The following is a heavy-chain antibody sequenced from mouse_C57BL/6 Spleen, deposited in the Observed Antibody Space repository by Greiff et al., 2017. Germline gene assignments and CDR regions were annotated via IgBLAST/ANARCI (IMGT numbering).Heavy chain of an antibody. CDR1: GYTFTSYW. CDR3: AEGVYYDSPYAMYY. V-gene: IGHV1-55*01. Sequence: VQLQQPGAELVKPGASVKMSCKASGYTFTSYWITWVKQRPGQGLEWIGDIYPGSGSTNYNEKFKSKATLTVDTSSNTAYMQLSSLTSEDSAVYYCAEGVYYDSPYAMYYWGQGASVTVSS. CDR2: IYPGSGST. J-gene: IGHJ4*01. D-gene: IGHD2-4*01.